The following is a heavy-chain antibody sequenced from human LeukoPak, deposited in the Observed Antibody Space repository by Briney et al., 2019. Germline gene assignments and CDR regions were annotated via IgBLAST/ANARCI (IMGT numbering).Heavy chain of an antibody. D-gene: IGHD3-22*01. CDR2: INPNSGGT. V-gene: IGHV1-2*06. CDR3: ARDRRGITMISPRLNWFDP. Sequence: ASVKVSCKASGYTFTGYYMHWVRQAPGQGLEWMGRINPNSGGTNYAQKFQGRVTMTRDTSISTAYMELSRLRSDDTAVYYCARDRRGITMISPRLNWFDPWGQGTLVTVSS. CDR1: GYTFTGYY. J-gene: IGHJ5*02.